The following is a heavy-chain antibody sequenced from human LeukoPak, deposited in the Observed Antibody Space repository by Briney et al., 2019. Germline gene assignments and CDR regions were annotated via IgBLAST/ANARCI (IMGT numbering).Heavy chain of an antibody. Sequence: WETLSLTCTVSGGSISGSTYFWAWIRQTPGKGLEWIGSIDYNENTYYNPSLKSRVTISVDTSKKQFSLKLRSVAATDTAVYYCARRAVQAGMDVWGQGTTVTVSS. V-gene: IGHV4-39*01. CDR2: IDYNENT. CDR1: GGSISGSTYF. D-gene: IGHD6-6*01. J-gene: IGHJ6*02. CDR3: ARRAVQAGMDV.